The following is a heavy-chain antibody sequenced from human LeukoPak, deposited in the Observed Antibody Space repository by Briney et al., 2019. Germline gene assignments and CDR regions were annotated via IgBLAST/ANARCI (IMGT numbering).Heavy chain of an antibody. CDR2: ISSSSSYI. J-gene: IGHJ3*02. CDR3: ARLEEYYYDSSGYFKGDYDI. D-gene: IGHD3-22*01. Sequence: PGGSLRLSCAASGFTFSSYSMNWVRQAPGKGLEWVSSISSSSSYIYYADSVKGRFTISRDNAKNSLYLQMNSLRAEDTAVYYCARLEEYYYDSSGYFKGDYDIWGQGTMVTVSS. V-gene: IGHV3-21*01. CDR1: GFTFSSYS.